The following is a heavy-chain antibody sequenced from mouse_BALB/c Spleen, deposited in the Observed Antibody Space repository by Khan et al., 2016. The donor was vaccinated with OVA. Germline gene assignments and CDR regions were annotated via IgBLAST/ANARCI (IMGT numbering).Heavy chain of an antibody. CDR1: GYTFTNYG. D-gene: IGHD2-4*01. Sequence: QIQLVQSGPELKKPGETVKISCKASGYTFTNYGMNWVKQAPGKGLKWMGWINTYTGEPTYADDFKGRFAFSLETSASTAYLQINNLKNEDMATYFCAREDLSYEYDVVYYAMDYWGQGTSVTVSS. CDR3: AREDLSYEYDVVYYAMDY. V-gene: IGHV9-1*02. J-gene: IGHJ4*01. CDR2: INTYTGEP.